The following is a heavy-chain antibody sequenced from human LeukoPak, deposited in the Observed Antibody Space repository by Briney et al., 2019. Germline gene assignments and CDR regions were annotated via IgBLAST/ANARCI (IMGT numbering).Heavy chain of an antibody. Sequence: PGGSLRLSCAVSGITLSNYGMSWVRQAPGKRLEWVAGISDSGGRTNYADSVKGRFTISRDNPKNSLYLQMNSLRAEDTAVYYCARELDPVGAASSSWGQGTLVTVSS. CDR1: GITLSNYG. CDR2: ISDSGGRT. J-gene: IGHJ5*02. V-gene: IGHV3-23*01. CDR3: ARELDPVGAASSS. D-gene: IGHD1-26*01.